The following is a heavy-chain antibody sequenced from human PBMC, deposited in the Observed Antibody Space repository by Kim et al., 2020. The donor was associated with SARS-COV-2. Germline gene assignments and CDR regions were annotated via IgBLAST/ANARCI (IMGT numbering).Heavy chain of an antibody. CDR1: GFTFSSYW. CDR3: GPLTTGVAFDI. V-gene: IGHV3-74*01. CDR2: INRDGSST. J-gene: IGHJ3*02. Sequence: GGSLRLSCAASGFTFSSYWMHWVRQGPGKGLVWVSRINRDGSSTSYADSVKGRFTISRDNAKNTLYLQMNSLRAEDTAVYYCGPLTTGVAFDIWGQGTMVTVSS. D-gene: IGHD4-17*01.